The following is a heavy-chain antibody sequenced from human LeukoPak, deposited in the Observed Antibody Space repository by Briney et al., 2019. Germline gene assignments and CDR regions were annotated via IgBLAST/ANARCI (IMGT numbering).Heavy chain of an antibody. CDR1: GYTFTDYY. Sequence: ASVKVSCKASGYTFTDYYLQWVRQAPGQGLEWMGWINPNSGGTNSAQKFQGRVTMTRDTSVSTAHMELSRLRSDDTAVYYCARDHCTSSGCYEYYYYGMDVWGQGTTVTVSS. V-gene: IGHV1-2*02. J-gene: IGHJ6*02. CDR3: ARDHCTSSGCYEYYYYGMDV. D-gene: IGHD2-2*01. CDR2: INPNSGGT.